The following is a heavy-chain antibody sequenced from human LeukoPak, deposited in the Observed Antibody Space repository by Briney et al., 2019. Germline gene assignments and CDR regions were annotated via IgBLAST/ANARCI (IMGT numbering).Heavy chain of an antibody. D-gene: IGHD3-10*01. CDR1: GFTFTNHW. J-gene: IGHJ4*02. Sequence: PGGSLRLSCAASGFTFTNHWMHWVRQAPGKGLVWVSRIRPDGRETNHAGSVKGRFTISRDNAKNTLYLQMNSLGDEDTAVYYCGRDVVLGSGSVDCWGQGVLVTVSS. CDR2: IRPDGRET. CDR3: GRDVVLGSGSVDC. V-gene: IGHV3-74*01.